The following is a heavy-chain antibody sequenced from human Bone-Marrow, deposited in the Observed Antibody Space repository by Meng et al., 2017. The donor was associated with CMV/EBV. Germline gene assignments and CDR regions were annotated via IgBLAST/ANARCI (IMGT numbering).Heavy chain of an antibody. CDR2: IYSSGST. V-gene: IGHV4-59*12. Sequence: ESLKISCTVSGGSISSYYWSWIRQPPGKGLEWIGSIYSSGSTYYNPSLKSRVTISVDTSKNQFSLKLSSVTAADTAVYYCAREEDDYVWGSYRYRGGFDYWGQGTLVTVSS. J-gene: IGHJ4*02. CDR1: GGSISSYY. CDR3: AREEDDYVWGSYRYRGGFDY. D-gene: IGHD3-16*02.